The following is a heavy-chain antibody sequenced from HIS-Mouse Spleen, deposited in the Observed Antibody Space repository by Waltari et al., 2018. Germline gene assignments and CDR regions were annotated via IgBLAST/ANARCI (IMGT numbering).Heavy chain of an antibody. J-gene: IGHJ3*02. V-gene: IGHV3-30*04. Sequence: QVQLVESGGGVVQPGRSLRLSCAASGFTFSSYAMHWVRQAPGKGGEGVEVYSYDGRNKYYADSVKGGFTISRDNSKNTLYLQMNSLRAEDTAVYYCARDSITIFGVPYTPDAFDIWGQGTMVTVSS. CDR2: YSYDGRNK. CDR1: GFTFSSYA. CDR3: ARDSITIFGVPYTPDAFDI. D-gene: IGHD3-3*01.